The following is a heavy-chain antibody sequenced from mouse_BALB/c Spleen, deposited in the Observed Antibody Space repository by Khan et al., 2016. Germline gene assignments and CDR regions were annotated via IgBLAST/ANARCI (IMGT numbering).Heavy chain of an antibody. CDR1: GFTFTDYY. CDR2: IRTKANGFTT. CDR3: ARYKGGLLVDY. V-gene: IGHV7-3*02. J-gene: IGHJ2*01. D-gene: IGHD3-1*01. Sequence: EVELVESGGGLVQPGGSLRLSCATSGFTFTDYYMNWVRQPPGKALEWLGFIRTKANGFTTEYSASVRGRFTISRDTFQSILYLQMNTLRAEDSGTYYCARYKGGLLVDYWGQGTTLTVSS.